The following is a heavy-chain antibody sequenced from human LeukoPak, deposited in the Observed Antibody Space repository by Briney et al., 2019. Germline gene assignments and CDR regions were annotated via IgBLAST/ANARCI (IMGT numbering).Heavy chain of an antibody. CDR1: GYTFSDYY. Sequence: GASVKVSCKASGYTFSDYYIHWLRQAPGQGLEWMGWIKPNGGVTNYARNFQGRMTMTRDTSISTAFMELSSLRSDDTAVYYCARPSYCGAGCYYYFDYWGQGTLVTVSS. CDR2: IKPNGGVT. CDR3: ARPSYCGAGCYYYFDY. V-gene: IGHV1-2*02. D-gene: IGHD2-21*02. J-gene: IGHJ4*02.